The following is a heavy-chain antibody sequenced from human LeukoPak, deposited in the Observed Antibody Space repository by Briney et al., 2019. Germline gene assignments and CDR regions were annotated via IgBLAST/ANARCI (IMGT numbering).Heavy chain of an antibody. CDR1: GFSFSGFG. J-gene: IGHJ4*02. CDR3: AAVLDKRDRKKRFES. CDR2: INQDASEI. Sequence: GGSLRLCCAASGFSFSGFGMNWVRQAPGKGLEWVGNINQDASEINYVDSVRGRFTISRDNAKNSLHLQMNSLRAEDTAVYYGAAVLDKRDRKKRFESWGQGTLVTVS. D-gene: IGHD3-9*01. V-gene: IGHV3-7*01.